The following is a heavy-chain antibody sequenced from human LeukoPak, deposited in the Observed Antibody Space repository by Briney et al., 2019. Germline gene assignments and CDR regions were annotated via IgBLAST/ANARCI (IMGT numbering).Heavy chain of an antibody. Sequence: ASVKVSCKASGGTFSSYAISWVRQAPGQGLEWMGRIIPILGIANYAQKFQGRVTITADKSTSTAYMELSSLRSEDTAVYYCARTRGYSYYYFDYWGQGTLVTVSS. CDR3: ARTRGYSYYYFDY. J-gene: IGHJ4*02. CDR1: GGTFSSYA. D-gene: IGHD5-18*01. CDR2: IIPILGIA. V-gene: IGHV1-69*04.